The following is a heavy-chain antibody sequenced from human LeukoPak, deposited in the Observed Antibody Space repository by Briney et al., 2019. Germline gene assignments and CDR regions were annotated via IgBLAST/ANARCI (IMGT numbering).Heavy chain of an antibody. CDR3: ARRHSSGWYYYYYYGMDV. V-gene: IGHV1-69*13. CDR2: IIPIFGTA. Sequence: ASVKVSCKASGGTFSSYAISWVRQAPGQGLEWMGGIIPIFGTANYAQKFQGRVTITADESTSTAYMELSSLRSEDTAVYYCARRHSSGWYYYYYYGMDVWGRGTTVTVSS. CDR1: GGTFSSYA. J-gene: IGHJ6*02. D-gene: IGHD6-19*01.